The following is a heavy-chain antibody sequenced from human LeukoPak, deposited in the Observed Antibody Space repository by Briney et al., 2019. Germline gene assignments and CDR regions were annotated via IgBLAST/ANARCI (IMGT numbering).Heavy chain of an antibody. J-gene: IGHJ4*02. V-gene: IGHV5-51*01. CDR2: IYPGDSDT. Sequence: GESLKISCKGSGYSFTSFWIAWVRQMPGKGLEWMGIIYPGDSDTRYSPSFQGQVTISAGKSISSAYLQWSSLKASDTAMYYCARLVGPNGGGYLDYWGQGTLVTVSS. D-gene: IGHD3-22*01. CDR1: GYSFTSFW. CDR3: ARLVGPNGGGYLDY.